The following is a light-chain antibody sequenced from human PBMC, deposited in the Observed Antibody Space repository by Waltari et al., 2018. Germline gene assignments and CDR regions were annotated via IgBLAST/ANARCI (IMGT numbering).Light chain of an antibody. CDR1: RGIDAY. J-gene: IGKJ5*01. V-gene: IGKV1-39*01. CDR3: QQSYSAPFT. Sequence: DIQMTQSPSSLSPYVGERVNITCRASRGIDAYLNWYQQQPGKAPKLLIYDASTLQRGVPTRFSGGGIGTDFTLTISDLQPDDFATYFCQQSYSAPFTFGRGTRLE. CDR2: DAS.